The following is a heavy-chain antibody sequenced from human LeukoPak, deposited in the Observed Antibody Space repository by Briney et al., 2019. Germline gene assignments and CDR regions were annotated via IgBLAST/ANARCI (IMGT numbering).Heavy chain of an antibody. V-gene: IGHV4-59*01. CDR2: IYYSGST. CDR1: GGSISSYY. Sequence: SETLSLTCTVSGGSISSYYWSWIRQPPGKGLEWIGYIYYSGSTNYNPSLKSRVTISVDTSKNQFSLKLSSVTAADTAVYYCARGWRYSSGSGIVYSYDGWGQGTLVTVSS. D-gene: IGHD6-19*01. CDR3: ARGWRYSSGSGIVYSYDG. J-gene: IGHJ4*02.